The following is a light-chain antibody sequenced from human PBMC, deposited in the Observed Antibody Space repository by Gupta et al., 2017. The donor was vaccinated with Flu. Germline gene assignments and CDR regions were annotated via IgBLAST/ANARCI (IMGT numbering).Light chain of an antibody. CDR3: MQGLQTPLT. CDR2: LGS. J-gene: IGKJ4*01. V-gene: IGKV2-28*01. Sequence: DLVMIQSRRSLTVLHGKGSYISCRSDQSLLHSNGFNYLHWYLQKPGQSPQLLISLGSRRASGVPDRFSGSGSGTDFTLEISRVEAEDVGVYYCMQGLQTPLTFGGGTKMEIK. CDR1: QSLLHSNGFNY.